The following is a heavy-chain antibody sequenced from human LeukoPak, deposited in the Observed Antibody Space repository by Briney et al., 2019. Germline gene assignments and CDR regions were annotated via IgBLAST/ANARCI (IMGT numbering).Heavy chain of an antibody. D-gene: IGHD2-8*02. CDR2: IDSSSYI. Sequence: GGSLRLSCAASGFTFSSSAMSWVRQAPGKGLEWVSSIDSSSYIYYADSLKGRFTISRDNAKNSLYLQMNSLRAEDTAVYYCARDRSPTGMDVWGQGTTVTVSS. V-gene: IGHV3-21*01. J-gene: IGHJ6*02. CDR1: GFTFSSSA. CDR3: ARDRSPTGMDV.